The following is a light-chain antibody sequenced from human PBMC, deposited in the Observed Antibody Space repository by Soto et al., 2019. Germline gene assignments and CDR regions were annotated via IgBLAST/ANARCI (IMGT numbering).Light chain of an antibody. J-gene: IGKJ1*01. Sequence: DIVMTQSPDSLAVSLGERATINCKSSQSVLYSSNNKNYLAWYQQKPGQPPKLLVYWASTRESGVPDRFSGSGSGTDFTLTITSLQAKDVGVYYCQQYYSTPWTFGQGTKVEIK. CDR3: QQYYSTPWT. V-gene: IGKV4-1*01. CDR1: QSVLYSSNNKNY. CDR2: WAS.